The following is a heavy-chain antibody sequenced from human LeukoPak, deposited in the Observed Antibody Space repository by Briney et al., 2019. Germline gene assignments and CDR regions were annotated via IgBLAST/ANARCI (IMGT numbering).Heavy chain of an antibody. Sequence: PGGSLRLSCAASGFTFSSYWMSWVRQAPGKGLEWVANIKQDGSEKYYVDSVKGRFTISRDNAKNSLCLQMNSLRAEDTAVYYCARVRGYGSDAFDIWGQGTMVTVSS. CDR3: ARVRGYGSDAFDI. CDR2: IKQDGSEK. V-gene: IGHV3-7*02. CDR1: GFTFSSYW. J-gene: IGHJ3*02. D-gene: IGHD3-10*01.